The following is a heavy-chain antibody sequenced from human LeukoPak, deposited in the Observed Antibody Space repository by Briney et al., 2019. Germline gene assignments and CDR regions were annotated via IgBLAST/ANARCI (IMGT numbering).Heavy chain of an antibody. Sequence: GGSLRLSCAASGFTVSSNYMSWVPPAPGKGLERGSVIYSGGSTYYADSVKGRFTISRDNSKNTLYLQMNSLRAEDAAVYYCASRWPGSYMDYWGQGTLVTVSS. V-gene: IGHV3-53*01. CDR3: ASRWPGSYMDY. D-gene: IGHD3-10*01. J-gene: IGHJ4*02. CDR1: GFTVSSNY. CDR2: IYSGGST.